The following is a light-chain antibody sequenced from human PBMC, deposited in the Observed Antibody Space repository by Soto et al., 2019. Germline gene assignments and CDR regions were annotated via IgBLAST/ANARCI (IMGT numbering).Light chain of an antibody. CDR3: SSYTSSYTGV. Sequence: QSALTQPASVSGSPGQSITISCTGTSNDVGGYNYVSWYQQHPGKAPKLLIYGVIDRPSGVSNRFSGSKSGNAASLTISGLPAEDEGDYYCSSYTSSYTGVFGGGTKLTVL. CDR2: GVI. J-gene: IGLJ3*02. CDR1: SNDVGGYNY. V-gene: IGLV2-14*03.